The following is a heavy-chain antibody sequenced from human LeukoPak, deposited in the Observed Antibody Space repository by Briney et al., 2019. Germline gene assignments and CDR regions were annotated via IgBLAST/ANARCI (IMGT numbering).Heavy chain of an antibody. J-gene: IGHJ4*02. D-gene: IGHD3-10*01. CDR2: FDPEDGET. CDR1: GYTLTELY. V-gene: IGHV1-24*01. CDR3: ATTNYGSGSYYPDY. Sequence: ASVKVSCTVSGYTLTELYMHWVRHAPGKGLEWMGGFDPEDGETIYAQKFQGRVTMTEDTSTDTDYMELSSLRSEDTAVYYCATTNYGSGSYYPDYWGQGTLVTVSS.